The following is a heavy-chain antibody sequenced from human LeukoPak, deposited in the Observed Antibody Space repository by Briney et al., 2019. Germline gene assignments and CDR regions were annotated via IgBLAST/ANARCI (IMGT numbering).Heavy chain of an antibody. CDR3: ARPFLSGSYGFDY. CDR1: GYTFTGYY. Sequence: ASVKVSCKASGYTFTGYYMHWVRQAPGQGLEWMGWINPNSGGTNYAQKFQGRVTMTRDTSISTAYMELSRLRSDDTAVYYCARPFLSGSYGFDYWGQGTLVTVSS. D-gene: IGHD1-26*01. J-gene: IGHJ4*02. V-gene: IGHV1-2*02. CDR2: INPNSGGT.